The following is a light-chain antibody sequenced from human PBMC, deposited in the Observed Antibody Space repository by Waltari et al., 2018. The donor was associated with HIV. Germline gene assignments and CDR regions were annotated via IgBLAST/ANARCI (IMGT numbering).Light chain of an antibody. Sequence: DVRMTQSPASLSASVGDRVTITCRSSLQITPYVAWVQQRPGAAPRSLIYDASTLLSGVPSRFSGSGSGSDFTLTISNVQPEDSATYYCHQYNSNHPTFGQGTRLE. CDR2: DAS. CDR1: LQITPY. V-gene: IGKV1-16*01. CDR3: HQYNSNHPT. J-gene: IGKJ5*01.